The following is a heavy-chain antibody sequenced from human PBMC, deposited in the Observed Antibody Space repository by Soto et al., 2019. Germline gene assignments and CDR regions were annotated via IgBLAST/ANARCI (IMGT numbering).Heavy chain of an antibody. CDR3: ARDHYDFWSGSQAVFDYYYYMDV. J-gene: IGHJ6*03. Sequence: GGSLRLSCAASGFTFSDYYMSWIRQAPGKGLEWVSYISSSGSTIYYADSVKGRFTISRDNAKNSLYLQMNSLRAEDTAVYYCARDHYDFWSGSQAVFDYYYYMDVWGKGTTVTVSS. D-gene: IGHD3-3*01. CDR1: GFTFSDYY. V-gene: IGHV3-11*01. CDR2: ISSSGSTI.